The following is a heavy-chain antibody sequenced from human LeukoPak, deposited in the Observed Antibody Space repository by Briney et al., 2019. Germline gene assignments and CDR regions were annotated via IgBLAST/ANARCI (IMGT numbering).Heavy chain of an antibody. J-gene: IGHJ4*03. D-gene: IGHD6-19*01. CDR3: ARRAVAENYFDY. Sequence: SETLSLTCTVSGGSITSYYWSWIRQPPGKGLEWIGYIYSSGSTTYNPSLRSRVTISVDTSKNQFSLRLTSVTAADTAVYYCARRAVAENYFDYWGQGTTVTVSS. CDR2: IYSSGST. V-gene: IGHV4-59*08. CDR1: GGSITSYY.